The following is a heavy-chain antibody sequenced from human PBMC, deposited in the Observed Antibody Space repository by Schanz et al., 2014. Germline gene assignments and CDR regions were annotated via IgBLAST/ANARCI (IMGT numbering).Heavy chain of an antibody. CDR1: GFIFGSSV. CDR2: ISGSGGST. Sequence: EVQLLESGGGLIQPGGSLRLSCAASGFIFGSSVMAWVRQAPGKGLEWVSGISGSGGSTYYADSVKGRFTISRDNSKNTLYLQMNSLRAEDTALYYCARDRRNADLDYWGQGTLVTVSS. D-gene: IGHD1-1*01. CDR3: ARDRRNADLDY. V-gene: IGHV3-23*01. J-gene: IGHJ4*02.